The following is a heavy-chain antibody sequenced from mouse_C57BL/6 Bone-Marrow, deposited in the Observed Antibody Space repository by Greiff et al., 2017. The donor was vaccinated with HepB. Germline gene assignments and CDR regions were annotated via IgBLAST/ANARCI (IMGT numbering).Heavy chain of an antibody. CDR1: GYTFTSYW. V-gene: IGHV1-50*01. J-gene: IGHJ2*01. CDR2: IDPSDSYT. CDR3: AREGVWYFDY. Sequence: VQLQQPGAELVKPGASVKLSCKASGYTFTSYWMQWVKQRPGQGLEWIGEIDPSDSYTNYNQKFKGKATLTVDTSSSTAYMQLSSLTSEDSAVYYCAREGVWYFDYWGQGTTLTVSS.